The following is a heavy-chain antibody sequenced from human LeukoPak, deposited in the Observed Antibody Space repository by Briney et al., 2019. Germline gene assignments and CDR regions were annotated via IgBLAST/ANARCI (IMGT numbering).Heavy chain of an antibody. V-gene: IGHV1-3*01. Sequence: ASVKVSCKASGYTFTSYAMHWMRQAPGQRLEWMGWINAGNGNTKYSQKFQGRVTITRDPSASTAYMELSSLRSADTAVYYCARGRGLLPFHPFEYWGQGTLVTVSS. D-gene: IGHD3-10*01. CDR3: ARGRGLLPFHPFEY. CDR1: GYTFTSYA. CDR2: INAGNGNT. J-gene: IGHJ4*02.